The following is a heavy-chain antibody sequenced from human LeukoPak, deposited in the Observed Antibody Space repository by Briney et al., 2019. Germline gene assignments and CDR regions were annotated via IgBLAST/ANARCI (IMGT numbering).Heavy chain of an antibody. V-gene: IGHV3-23*01. CDR3: AKWVNLGFDP. J-gene: IGHJ5*02. CDR1: GFTFTDYA. Sequence: GGSLRLSCAASGFTFTDYAMSWVRQAPGKGLDWVSLISGSGGSTYYADSVKGRFTISRDNSKNTLYLQMNSLRAEDTAVYYCAKWVNLGFDPWGQGILVTVSS. CDR2: ISGSGGST.